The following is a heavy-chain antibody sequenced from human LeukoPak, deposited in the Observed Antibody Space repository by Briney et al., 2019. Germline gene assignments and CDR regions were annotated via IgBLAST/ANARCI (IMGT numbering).Heavy chain of an antibody. D-gene: IGHD3-9*01. CDR1: GFTFSSYG. J-gene: IGHJ4*02. CDR2: ISYDGSNK. CDR3: AKDLRSRRYPKESPDY. V-gene: IGHV3-30*18. Sequence: PGGSLRLSCAASGFTFSSYGMHWVRQAPGKGLEWVAVISYDGSNKYYADSVKGRFTISRDNSKNMLYLQMNSLRAEDTAVYYCAKDLRSRRYPKESPDYWGQGTLVTVSS.